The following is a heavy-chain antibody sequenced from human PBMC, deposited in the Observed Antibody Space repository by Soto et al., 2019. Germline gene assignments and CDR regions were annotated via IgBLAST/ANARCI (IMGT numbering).Heavy chain of an antibody. Sequence: QVQLVESGGGVVQPGGSLRLSCSASGFTFSSFAMYWARQAPGKGLEWVADIWYDGSNKYYGDSVKGRFTISIDNSKGTLYLEMNSLRVDDTAVYYCARGPPRYCSTNTCPHDFDYWGQGSLVTVSS. D-gene: IGHD2-2*01. CDR2: IWYDGSNK. CDR1: GFTFSSFA. J-gene: IGHJ4*02. CDR3: ARGPPRYCSTNTCPHDFDY. V-gene: IGHV3-33*01.